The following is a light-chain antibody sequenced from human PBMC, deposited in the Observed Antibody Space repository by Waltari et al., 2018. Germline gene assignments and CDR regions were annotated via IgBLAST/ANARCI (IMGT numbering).Light chain of an antibody. J-gene: IGKJ4*01. CDR2: WAS. V-gene: IGKV4-1*01. CDR1: QSLLYSSNNKNY. Sequence: DIVMTQSPDSLAVSLGERVTINCKSSQSLLYSSNNKNYLAWYQQKPGQAPKLLIYWASTRESGVPNRFSGSGSGTDFTLTISGLQAEDVAVYYCRQYYSTPLTFGGGTKVEIK. CDR3: RQYYSTPLT.